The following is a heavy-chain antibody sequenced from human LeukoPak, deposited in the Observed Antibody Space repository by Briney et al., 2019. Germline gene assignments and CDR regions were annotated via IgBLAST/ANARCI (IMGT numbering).Heavy chain of an antibody. D-gene: IGHD1-26*01. J-gene: IGHJ4*02. CDR3: AKDSLYSGSPGGFDY. CDR2: TSGSGGST. Sequence: PGGSLRLSCAASGFTFSSYAMSWVRQAPGKGLEWVSATSGSGGSTYYADSVKGRFTISRDNSKNTLYLQMNSLRAEDTAVYYCAKDSLYSGSPGGFDYWGQGTLVTVSS. V-gene: IGHV3-23*01. CDR1: GFTFSSYA.